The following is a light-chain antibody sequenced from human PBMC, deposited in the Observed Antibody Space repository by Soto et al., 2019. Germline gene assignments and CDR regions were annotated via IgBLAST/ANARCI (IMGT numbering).Light chain of an antibody. J-gene: IGLJ1*01. CDR3: CSYAGSSTYV. V-gene: IGLV2-23*02. CDR2: EVS. CDR1: SSDVGSYNL. Sequence: QSALTQPASASGSPGQSITISCTGTSSDVGSYNLVSWYQQHPGKAPKLMIYEVSKRPSGVSNRFSGSKSGNTASLTISGLQAEDEADYYCCSYAGSSTYVFGTETKVTVL.